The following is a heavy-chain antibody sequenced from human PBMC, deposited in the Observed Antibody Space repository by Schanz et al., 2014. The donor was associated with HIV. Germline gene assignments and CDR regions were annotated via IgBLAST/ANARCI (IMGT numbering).Heavy chain of an antibody. CDR2: SSHDGSVK. Sequence: QVHLVESGGGVVQPGRSLRLSCVGSGFIFSNYGIHWVRQAPGKGLEWVAVSSHDGSVKFYGDSVKGRFTISRDTFKNTVYLQMNSLRSEDTAVYYCAKASESIFGVEGLDFWGQRTLVIVSS. D-gene: IGHD3-3*01. V-gene: IGHV3-30*18. J-gene: IGHJ4*02. CDR3: AKASESIFGVEGLDF. CDR1: GFIFSNYG.